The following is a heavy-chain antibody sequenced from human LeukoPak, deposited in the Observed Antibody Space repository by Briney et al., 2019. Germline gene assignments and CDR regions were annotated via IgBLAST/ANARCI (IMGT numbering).Heavy chain of an antibody. CDR3: ARAYSGSYYVGYYYYYMDV. V-gene: IGHV4-61*02. CDR2: IYTSGST. D-gene: IGHD1-26*01. CDR1: GVSISSGSYY. Sequence: PSQTLSLTCTVSGVSISSGSYYWSWIRQPPGKGLEWIGRIYTSGSTNYNPSLKSRVTISVDTPKNQFSLKLSSVTAADTAVYYCARAYSGSYYVGYYYYYMDVWGKGTTVTVSS. J-gene: IGHJ6*03.